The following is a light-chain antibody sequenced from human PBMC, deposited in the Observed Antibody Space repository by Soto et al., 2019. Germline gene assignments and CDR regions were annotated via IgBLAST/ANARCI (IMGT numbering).Light chain of an antibody. Sequence: QSALTQPRSVSGSLGQSVTISFTGTSSDVGTYNYVSWYQQHPGKAPKVMIYDVSERPPGVPDRLSGSKSGNTASLTISGLHAEDEADYYCCSYAGSPRYVLGTGTKVTVL. CDR3: CSYAGSPRYV. CDR2: DVS. V-gene: IGLV2-11*01. J-gene: IGLJ1*01. CDR1: SSDVGTYNY.